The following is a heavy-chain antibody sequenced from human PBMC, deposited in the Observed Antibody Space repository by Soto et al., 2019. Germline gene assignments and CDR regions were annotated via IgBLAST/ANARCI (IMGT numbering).Heavy chain of an antibody. CDR2: ISASGGAT. D-gene: IGHD1-26*01. Sequence: VGSLRLSCVASRFTFTSYAMSWVRQAPGKGPEWVAAISASGGATIHADSVKGRLTISRDNSKNTLYLQMNSLRAEDTAVYYCAKDVEGGSLFRGAFDYWGQGTQVTVSS. V-gene: IGHV3-23*01. CDR3: AKDVEGGSLFRGAFDY. J-gene: IGHJ4*02. CDR1: RFTFTSYA.